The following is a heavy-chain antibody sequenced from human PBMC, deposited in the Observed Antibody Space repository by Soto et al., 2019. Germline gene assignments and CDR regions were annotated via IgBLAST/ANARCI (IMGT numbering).Heavy chain of an antibody. CDR1: GFTVSSNY. J-gene: IGHJ3*02. D-gene: IGHD6-6*01. V-gene: IGHV3-53*02. Sequence: EVQLVETGGGLIQPGGSLRLSCAASGFTVSSNYMSWVRQAPGKGMEWVSVIYSGGSTYYADSVKGRFTISRDNSKNTLYLQMNSLRAEDTAVYYCARDYGRYQAARVDAFDIWGQGTMVTVSS. CDR3: ARDYGRYQAARVDAFDI. CDR2: IYSGGST.